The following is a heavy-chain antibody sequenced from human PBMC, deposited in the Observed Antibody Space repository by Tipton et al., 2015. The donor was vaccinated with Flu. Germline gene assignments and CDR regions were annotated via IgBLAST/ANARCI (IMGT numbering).Heavy chain of an antibody. Sequence: CAASGFTFDDSAMHWVRQAPGKGLEWVSGISWNSGGKRYAGSVKGRFTISRDNAKNSLYLQMNSLRPEDTAVYYCAKDKGNSLGYGMDVWGQGTTVTVSS. CDR1: GFTFDDSA. J-gene: IGHJ6*02. CDR3: AKDKGNSLGYGMDV. CDR2: ISWNSGGK. V-gene: IGHV3-9*01. D-gene: IGHD3-16*01.